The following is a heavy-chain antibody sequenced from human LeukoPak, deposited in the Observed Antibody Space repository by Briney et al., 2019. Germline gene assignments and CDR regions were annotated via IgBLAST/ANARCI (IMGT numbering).Heavy chain of an antibody. J-gene: IGHJ4*02. CDR1: GFTFSSYA. Sequence: GGSLRLSCAASGFTFSSYAMSWVRQAPGKGLEWVSAISGSGGSTYYADSVKGRFTISRDNSKNTLYLQMNSLRVEDTAVYYCAKLAKYFYGSETYYFFEHWGQGTPVTASS. D-gene: IGHD3-10*01. CDR2: ISGSGGST. CDR3: AKLAKYFYGSETYYFFEH. V-gene: IGHV3-23*01.